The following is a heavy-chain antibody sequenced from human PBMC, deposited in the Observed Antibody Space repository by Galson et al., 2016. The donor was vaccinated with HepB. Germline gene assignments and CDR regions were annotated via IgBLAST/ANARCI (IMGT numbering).Heavy chain of an antibody. J-gene: IGHJ2*01. Sequence: SVKVSCKASGYTFTYRYLHWVRQAPGQALEWMGWITPFNGNTNYAQKFQDRVTITSDRSMSTAYMELSSLRSEDTAMYYCASRAVAATDWYFDLWGRGSLVTVSS. CDR1: GYTFTYRY. V-gene: IGHV1-45*02. CDR2: ITPFNGNT. CDR3: ASRAVAATDWYFDL. D-gene: IGHD6-19*01.